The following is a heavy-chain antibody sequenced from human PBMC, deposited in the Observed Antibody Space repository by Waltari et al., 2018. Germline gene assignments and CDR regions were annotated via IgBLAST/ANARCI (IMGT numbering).Heavy chain of an antibody. CDR1: GYTFTGYY. Sequence: QVQLVQSGAEVKKPGASVKVSCKASGYTFTGYYMHWVRQAPGQGLEWMGWINPNSGGTNYAQKFQGRVTMSRDTSISTAYMELGRLRSDDTAVYYCARELGFGELLQIDYWGQGTLVTVSS. D-gene: IGHD3-10*01. CDR3: ARELGFGELLQIDY. CDR2: INPNSGGT. V-gene: IGHV1-2*02. J-gene: IGHJ4*02.